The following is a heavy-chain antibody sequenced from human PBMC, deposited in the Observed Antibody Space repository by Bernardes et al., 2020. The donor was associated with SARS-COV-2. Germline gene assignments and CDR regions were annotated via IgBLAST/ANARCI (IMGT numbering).Heavy chain of an antibody. CDR1: GYTLTELS. V-gene: IGHV1-24*01. Sequence: ASVKVSCKVSGYTLTELSMHWVRQAPGKGLEWMGGFDPEDGETIYAQKFQGRVTMTEDTSTDTAYMELSRLKSDDTAVYYCALPPTNYDRYGMDVWGRGTTVTVSS. D-gene: IGHD3-16*01. J-gene: IGHJ6*02. CDR2: FDPEDGET. CDR3: ALPPTNYDRYGMDV.